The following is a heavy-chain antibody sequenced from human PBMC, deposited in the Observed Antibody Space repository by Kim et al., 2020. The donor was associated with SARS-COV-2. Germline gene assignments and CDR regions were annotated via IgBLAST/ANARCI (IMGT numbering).Heavy chain of an antibody. D-gene: IGHD2-15*01. Sequence: SETLSLTCTVSGGSISSYYWSWIRQPPGKGLEWIGYIYYSGSTNYNPSLKSRVTISVDTSKNQFSLKLSSVTAADTAVYYCARDSWGSGGSSYYYYYGMDVWGQGTTVTVSS. V-gene: IGHV4-59*01. CDR3: ARDSWGSGGSSYYYYYGMDV. J-gene: IGHJ6*02. CDR2: IYYSGST. CDR1: GGSISSYY.